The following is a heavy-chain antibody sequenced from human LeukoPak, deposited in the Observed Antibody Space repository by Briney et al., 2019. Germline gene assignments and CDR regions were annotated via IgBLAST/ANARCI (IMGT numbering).Heavy chain of an antibody. CDR3: ARGALLWFGAKMEYYFDY. J-gene: IGHJ4*02. CDR1: GGSITNYY. Sequence: PSETLSLTCAVSGGSITNYYWGWIRQSPGKGLEWIGFIYYNGNTNYNPSLKSRVTISVDTSKNQFSLKLTSMTAADTAVYYCARGALLWFGAKMEYYFDYWGQGTLLSVSS. V-gene: IGHV4-59*01. D-gene: IGHD3-10*01. CDR2: IYYNGNT.